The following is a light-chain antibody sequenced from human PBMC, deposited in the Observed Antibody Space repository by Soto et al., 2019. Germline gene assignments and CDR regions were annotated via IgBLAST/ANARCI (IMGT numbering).Light chain of an antibody. J-gene: IGLJ1*01. CDR2: EAS. Sequence: QSVLTQPASVSGSPGQSITISCTGTSSDVGTYNLVSWYQQHPGKAPKLMIYEASKRPSGVSNRFSGSKSGNTASLTISGLQAEDEADYYCSSYTSSSTLGVFGTGTKVTVL. CDR3: SSYTSSSTLGV. CDR1: SSDVGTYNL. V-gene: IGLV2-14*02.